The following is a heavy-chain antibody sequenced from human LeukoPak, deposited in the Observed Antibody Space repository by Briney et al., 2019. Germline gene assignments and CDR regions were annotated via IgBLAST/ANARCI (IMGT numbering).Heavy chain of an antibody. CDR2: IYPGDSDT. CDR1: GYRFTNYW. V-gene: IGHV5-51*01. J-gene: IGHJ5*02. D-gene: IGHD5-18*01. CDR3: ARHLRLWQNWFDP. Sequence: GGPLKISFKGSGYRFTNYWIGWVRQRPGKGPEWMGIIYPGDSDTRYSPSFQGQVTISADKSISTAYLQWSSLKASDTAMYYCARHLRLWQNWFDPWGQGTLVTVSS.